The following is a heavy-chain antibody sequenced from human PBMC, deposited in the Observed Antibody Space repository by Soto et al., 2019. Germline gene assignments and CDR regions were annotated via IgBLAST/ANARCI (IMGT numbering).Heavy chain of an antibody. D-gene: IGHD5-18*01. CDR1: GFTFSNYA. CDR2: ISGSGGNT. Sequence: EVQLLESGGDLVQPGGSLRLSCAASGFTFSNYAMSWVRQAPGKGLEWVSAISGSGGNTYYADSVKGRFTISRDNSKNTLYLQMNIRRAEDTAVYYCATHTAMVGSYWYFDLWGRGTLVTVSS. CDR3: ATHTAMVGSYWYFDL. J-gene: IGHJ2*01. V-gene: IGHV3-23*01.